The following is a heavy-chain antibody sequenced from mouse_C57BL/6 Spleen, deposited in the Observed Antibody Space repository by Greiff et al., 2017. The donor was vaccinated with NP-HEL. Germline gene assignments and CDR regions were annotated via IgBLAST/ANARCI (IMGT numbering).Heavy chain of an antibody. J-gene: IGHJ4*01. CDR1: GYTFTSYW. D-gene: IGHD6-1*01. Sequence: QVQLKQPGAELVMPGASVKLSCKASGYTFTSYWMHWVKQRPGQGLEWIGEIDPSDSYTNYNQKFKGKSTLTVDKSSSTAYMQLSSLTSEDSAVYYCARGEDSLYYYAMDYWGQGTSVTVSS. CDR2: IDPSDSYT. V-gene: IGHV1-69*01. CDR3: ARGEDSLYYYAMDY.